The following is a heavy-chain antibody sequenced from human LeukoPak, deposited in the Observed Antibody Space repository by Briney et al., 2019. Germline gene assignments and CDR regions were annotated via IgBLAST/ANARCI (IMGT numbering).Heavy chain of an antibody. V-gene: IGHV3-13*01. Sequence: GGSLRLSCAASGFTFSDYDMHWVRQATGKGLEWVSAIGTAGDTYYTGSVKGRFTISRENAKNSLYLQMNGLRAGDTAVYYCARVAKERVGGVYYFDYWGQGTLVTVSS. CDR3: ARVAKERVGGVYYFDY. D-gene: IGHD1-1*01. CDR2: IGTAGDT. CDR1: GFTFSDYD. J-gene: IGHJ4*02.